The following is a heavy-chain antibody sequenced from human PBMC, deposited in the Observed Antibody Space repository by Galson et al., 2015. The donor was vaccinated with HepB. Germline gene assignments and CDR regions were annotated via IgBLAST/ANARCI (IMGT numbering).Heavy chain of an antibody. D-gene: IGHD6-13*01. V-gene: IGHV3-21*01. J-gene: IGHJ5*02. Sequence: SLRLSCAASGFTFSSYSLNWVRQAPEKGLEWVSSISSGSSYIYYIDSVKGRFTISRDNAKNSLYPQMNSLRAEDTAVYYCARDFNSGIHGPGFDPWGQGTLVTVSS. CDR2: ISSGSSYI. CDR1: GFTFSSYS. CDR3: ARDFNSGIHGPGFDP.